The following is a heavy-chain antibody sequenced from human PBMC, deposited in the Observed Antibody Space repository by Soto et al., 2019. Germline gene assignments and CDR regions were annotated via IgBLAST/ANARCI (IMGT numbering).Heavy chain of an antibody. CDR1: GFTFDDYA. J-gene: IGHJ5*02. D-gene: IGHD6-6*01. V-gene: IGHV3-9*01. CDR2: ISWNSGSI. Sequence: EVQLVESGGGLVQPGRSLRLSCAASGFTFDDYAMHWVRQAPGKGLVWVSGISWNSGSIGYADSVKGRFTISRDNAKNSLYLQMNSLRAEDTALYYCAKGRGEYSSSANHNWFDPWGQGTLVTVSS. CDR3: AKGRGEYSSSANHNWFDP.